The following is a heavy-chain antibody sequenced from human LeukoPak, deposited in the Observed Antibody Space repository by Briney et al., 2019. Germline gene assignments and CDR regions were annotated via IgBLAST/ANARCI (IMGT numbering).Heavy chain of an antibody. Sequence: GASVKVSCKASGYTFTTYAIHWVRQAPGRSLEWMGRINAGNGDAKYSQNIHDRITITRDTSASTVYMELRSLRSDDAAVYYCARSTSAAAGYNWFDPWGQGTLVTVSS. CDR3: ARSTSAAAGYNWFDP. CDR1: GYTFTTYA. D-gene: IGHD6-13*01. CDR2: INAGNGDA. J-gene: IGHJ5*02. V-gene: IGHV1-3*01.